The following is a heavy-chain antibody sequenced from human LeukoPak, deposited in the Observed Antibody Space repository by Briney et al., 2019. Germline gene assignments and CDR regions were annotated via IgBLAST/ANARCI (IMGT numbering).Heavy chain of an antibody. CDR2: INTNTGNP. V-gene: IGHV7-4-1*02. CDR1: GYTFTIYA. J-gene: IGHJ6*02. D-gene: IGHD2-2*01. Sequence: ASVNVSFTASGYTFTIYAMNWVRQAPGQGLEWMGWINTNTGNPTYAQGFTGRFVFSLDTSVSTAYLQISSLKAEDTAVYYCARADCSSTSCYPDYYYGMDVWGQGTTVTVSS. CDR3: ARADCSSTSCYPDYYYGMDV.